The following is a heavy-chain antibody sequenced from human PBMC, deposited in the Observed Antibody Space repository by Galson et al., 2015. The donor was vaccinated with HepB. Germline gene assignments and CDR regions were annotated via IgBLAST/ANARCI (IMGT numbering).Heavy chain of an antibody. Sequence: SLRLSCAASGFTFSSYGMHWVRQAPGKGLEWVAVIWYDGSNKYYADSVKGRFTISRDNSKNTLYLQMNSLRAEDTAVYYCARDASGSYLVDYWGQGTLVTVSS. CDR3: ARDASGSYLVDY. CDR2: IWYDGSNK. J-gene: IGHJ4*02. D-gene: IGHD1-26*01. V-gene: IGHV3-33*01. CDR1: GFTFSSYG.